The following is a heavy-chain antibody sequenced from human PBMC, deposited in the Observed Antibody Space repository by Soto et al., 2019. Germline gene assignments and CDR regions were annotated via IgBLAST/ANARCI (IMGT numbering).Heavy chain of an antibody. D-gene: IGHD6-13*01. J-gene: IGHJ5*01. CDR2: TYYRSKWDN. Sequence: SQTLSLSCAVSGDSVSSNRAASNWMRQSPSRGIEWLGRTYYRSKWDNDYAVSVKSPININPDKSKNKSSLHPTSVTREGTGGYYWTREILAVAGSSNWSDPWGRGTLVTGSS. V-gene: IGHV6-1*01. CDR3: TREILAVAGSSNWSDP. CDR1: GDSVSSNRAA.